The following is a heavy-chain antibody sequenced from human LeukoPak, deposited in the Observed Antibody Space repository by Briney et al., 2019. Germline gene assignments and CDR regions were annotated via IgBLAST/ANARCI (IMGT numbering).Heavy chain of an antibody. CDR3: ARDPGVGSGYYKNDCFDI. CDR1: GFTFSSHW. Sequence: GGSLRLSCAASGFTFSSHWMHWVRQGPGKGRVWVARVNSDGTITDYADFVKGRFTTSRDNARNTLVLQMNSLRAEDTAVYYCARDPGVGSGYYKNDCFDIWGQGTMVTVSA. D-gene: IGHD3-22*01. V-gene: IGHV3-74*01. CDR2: VNSDGTIT. J-gene: IGHJ3*02.